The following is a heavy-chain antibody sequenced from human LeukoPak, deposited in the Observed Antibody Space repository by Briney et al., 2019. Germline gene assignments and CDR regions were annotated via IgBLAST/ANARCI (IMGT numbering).Heavy chain of an antibody. V-gene: IGHV4-59*11. CDR1: GDSLSSHY. J-gene: IGHJ4*02. CDR2: IYRSGST. Sequence: SETLSLTCTVSGDSLSSHYWSWIRKPPRKGLEWNGYIYRSGSTPYDPSLRSRVTISEDTSQNQFSLKLSSVTAADTAVYYCARNVGWYSHDSWGQGTLVTVSS. CDR3: ARNVGWYSHDS. D-gene: IGHD6-19*01.